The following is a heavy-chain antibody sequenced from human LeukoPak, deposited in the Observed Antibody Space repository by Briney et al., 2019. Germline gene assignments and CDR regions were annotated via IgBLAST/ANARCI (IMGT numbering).Heavy chain of an antibody. V-gene: IGHV3-21*04. D-gene: IGHD3-10*01. J-gene: IGHJ6*03. CDR3: ARASYGSGISYYYYYMDV. CDR2: ITSSSIYK. CDR1: GFTFSRYN. Sequence: GSLRLSCATSGFTFSRYNMNWVRQAPGKGLEWVSSITSSSIYKYYADSMKGRFTISRDNAKNSLYLQMDSLRAEDTAVYYCARASYGSGISYYYYYMDVWGKGTTVTISS.